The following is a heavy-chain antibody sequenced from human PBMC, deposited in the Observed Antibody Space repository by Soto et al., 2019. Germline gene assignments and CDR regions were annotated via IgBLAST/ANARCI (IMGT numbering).Heavy chain of an antibody. D-gene: IGHD3-3*02. J-gene: IGHJ4*02. CDR2: INSDGSSR. Sequence: GGSLRFSCAASGFTFSSHWMFWVRQAPGKGLVWVSHINSDGSSRTYADSVKGRFTISRDNAKNTVYLQMNSLRAEDTAVYYCVRHLAGNRDYSGQGTLVPVSS. CDR3: VRHLAGNRDY. V-gene: IGHV3-74*03. CDR1: GFTFSSHW.